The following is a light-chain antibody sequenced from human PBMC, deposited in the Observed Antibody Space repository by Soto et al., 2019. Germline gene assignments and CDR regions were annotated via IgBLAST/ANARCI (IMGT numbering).Light chain of an antibody. CDR2: GNS. CDR3: QSYDSSPL. Sequence: QPVLTQPPSVSGAPGQRVTISCTGSSSNIGAGYDVHWYQQLPGTAPKLLIYGNSNRPSGVPDRFSGSKSGTSASLAITGLQAEDEADYYCQSYDSSPLVGGGTKLTVL. J-gene: IGLJ2*01. CDR1: SSNIGAGYD. V-gene: IGLV1-40*01.